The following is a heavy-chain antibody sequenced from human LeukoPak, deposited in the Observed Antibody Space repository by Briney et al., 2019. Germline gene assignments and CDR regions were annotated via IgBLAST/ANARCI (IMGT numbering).Heavy chain of an antibody. J-gene: IGHJ4*02. CDR3: ARGTRLYSSER. CDR2: IYYSGST. Sequence: SETLSFTCTVSGGSISSYYWSWIRQPPGKGLEWIGYIYYSGSTNYNPSLKSRVTISVDTSKNQFSLKLSSVTAADTAVYYCARGTRLYSSERWGQGTLVTVSS. D-gene: IGHD6-19*01. CDR1: GGSISSYY. V-gene: IGHV4-59*01.